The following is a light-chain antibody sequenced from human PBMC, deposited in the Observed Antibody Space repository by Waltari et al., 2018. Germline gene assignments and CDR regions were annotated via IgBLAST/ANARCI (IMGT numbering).Light chain of an antibody. CDR2: DCS. CDR3: SSYTSSSSVV. Sequence: QSALTQPASVSGSPGQSITISCTGTSSDVGGYNYVPWYQQHPGKAPKLMIYDCSKRPSGVSNRFSGSKSGNTASLTISGLQAEDEADYYCSSYTSSSSVVFGGGTKLTVL. V-gene: IGLV2-14*01. CDR1: SSDVGGYNY. J-gene: IGLJ2*01.